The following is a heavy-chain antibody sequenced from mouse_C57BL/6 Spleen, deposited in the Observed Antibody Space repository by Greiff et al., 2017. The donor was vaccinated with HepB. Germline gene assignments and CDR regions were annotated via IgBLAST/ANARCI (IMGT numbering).Heavy chain of an antibody. CDR1: GFTFSDYY. Sequence: DVKLVESGGGLVQPGGSLKLSCAASGFTFSDYYMYWVRQTPEKRLEWVAYISNGGGSTYYPDTVKGRFTISRDNAKNTLYLQMSRLKSEDTAMYYCARRGGLERYFDVWGTGTTVTVSS. CDR2: ISNGGGST. J-gene: IGHJ1*03. CDR3: ARRGGLERYFDV. V-gene: IGHV5-12*01. D-gene: IGHD2-4*01.